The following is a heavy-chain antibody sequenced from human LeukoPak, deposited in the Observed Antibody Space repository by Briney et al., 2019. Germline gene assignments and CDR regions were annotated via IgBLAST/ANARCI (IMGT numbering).Heavy chain of an antibody. CDR3: ARDFSLQLFDY. J-gene: IGHJ4*02. D-gene: IGHD5-24*01. CDR1: GFTFSSYG. V-gene: IGHV3-33*01. Sequence: GGSLRLSCAASGFTFSSYGFHWVRQAPGKGLEWVAVIWSDGSYKYYADSVKGRFTISRDDSKNTLYLQMNSLRAEDTAVYYCARDFSLQLFDYWGLGTLVTVFS. CDR2: IWSDGSYK.